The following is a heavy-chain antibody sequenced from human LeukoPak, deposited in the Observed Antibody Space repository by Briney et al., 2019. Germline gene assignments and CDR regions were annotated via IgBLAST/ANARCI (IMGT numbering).Heavy chain of an antibody. Sequence: SETLSLTCTVSGGSISSSSYYWGWIRQPPGKGLEWIGSIYYSGSTYYNPSLKSRVTISVDTSKNQFSLKLSPVTAADTAVYYCARRSGWFDKFDYWGQGTLVTVSS. CDR1: GGSISSSSYY. J-gene: IGHJ4*02. D-gene: IGHD3-10*01. V-gene: IGHV4-39*01. CDR3: ARRSGWFDKFDY. CDR2: IYYSGST.